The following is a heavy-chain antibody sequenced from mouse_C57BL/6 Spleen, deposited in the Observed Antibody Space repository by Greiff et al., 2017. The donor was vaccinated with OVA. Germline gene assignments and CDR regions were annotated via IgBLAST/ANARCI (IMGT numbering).Heavy chain of an antibody. CDR1: GYTFTDYE. CDR2: IDPETGGT. D-gene: IGHD1-2*01. J-gene: IGHJ1*03. Sequence: VQLQESGAELVRPGASVTLSCKASGYTFTDYEMHWVKQTTVHGLEWIGAIDPETGGTAYNQKFKGKAILTADKDSSTAYMELRSLTAEDSAVYYCTKGGATALWCFDVWGTGTTVTVSS. CDR3: TKGGATALWCFDV. V-gene: IGHV1-15*01.